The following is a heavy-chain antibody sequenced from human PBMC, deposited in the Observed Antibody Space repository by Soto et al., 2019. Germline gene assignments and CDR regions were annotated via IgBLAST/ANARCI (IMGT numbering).Heavy chain of an antibody. CDR1: GGSIRSYY. D-gene: IGHD2-21*02. Sequence: QVRLQESGPGLVKPSETLSLTCTVSGGSIRSYYWSWIRQAPGKGLEWIGYLYNSGSTVYNPSLDTPVTISVATSKNQFSPKLNSVTAADTAVYYCARDLWGYCGTDCYPLDVWGQGTTVTVSS. J-gene: IGHJ6*02. CDR2: LYNSGST. V-gene: IGHV4-59*01. CDR3: ARDLWGYCGTDCYPLDV.